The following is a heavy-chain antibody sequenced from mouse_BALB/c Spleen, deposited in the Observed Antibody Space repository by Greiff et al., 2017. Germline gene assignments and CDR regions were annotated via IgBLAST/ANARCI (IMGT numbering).Heavy chain of an antibody. CDR1: GYTFTDYA. V-gene: IGHV1-67*01. D-gene: IGHD2-3*01. Sequence: QVQLQQSGPELVRPGVSVKISCKGSGYTFTDYAMHWVKQSHAKSLEWIGVISTYYGNTNYNQKFKGKATMTVDKSSSTAYMELARLTSEDSAIYYCARDDGYYVAYWGQGTLVTVSA. J-gene: IGHJ3*01. CDR2: ISTYYGNT. CDR3: ARDDGYYVAY.